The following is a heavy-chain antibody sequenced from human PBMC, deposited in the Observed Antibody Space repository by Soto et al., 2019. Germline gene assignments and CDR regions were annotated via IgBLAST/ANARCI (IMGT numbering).Heavy chain of an antibody. V-gene: IGHV3-74*01. CDR3: ARRTDAYNWADY. Sequence: EVQLVESGGGLVQPGGSLRLSCAASGFMFSSHWMHWVRQAPGKGLVWVSRISADGSNTNYADSVKGRFTISRDNGRNTLFLQMNSLTAEDTAVYYCARRTDAYNWADYWGQGTLVTVSS. CDR1: GFMFSSHW. CDR2: ISADGSNT. D-gene: IGHD1-1*01. J-gene: IGHJ4*02.